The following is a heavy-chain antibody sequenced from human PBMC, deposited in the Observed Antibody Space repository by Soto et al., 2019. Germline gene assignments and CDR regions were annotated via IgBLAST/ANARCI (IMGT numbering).Heavy chain of an antibody. Sequence: QVQLVQSGAEVKKPGASVKVSCKASGYTFTSYGITWVRQAPGQGLEWMGWIRPYNGNTNYAQKFQGRVTMTTDTYTPTAYMVLRSLRSDDTTADYCARGGLGYCSGGSCPQNWFDPWGQGTLVPVSS. CDR2: IRPYNGNT. CDR3: ARGGLGYCSGGSCPQNWFDP. CDR1: GYTFTSYG. V-gene: IGHV1-18*01. J-gene: IGHJ5*02. D-gene: IGHD2-15*01.